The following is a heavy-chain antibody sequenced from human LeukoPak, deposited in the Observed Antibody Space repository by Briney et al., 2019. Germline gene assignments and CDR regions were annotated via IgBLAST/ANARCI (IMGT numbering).Heavy chain of an antibody. CDR2: VGGHGGST. D-gene: IGHD6-13*01. CDR1: GFTFSSYA. CDR3: AKDQAAAGTYYFDY. Sequence: GGSLRLSCAASGFTFSSYAMSWVRQAPGKGLEWVSAVGGHGGSTYYADPVKGRFTISRDNSKNTLYVQMNSLRAEDTAVYYCAKDQAAAGTYYFDYWGQGTLVTVSS. J-gene: IGHJ4*02. V-gene: IGHV3-23*01.